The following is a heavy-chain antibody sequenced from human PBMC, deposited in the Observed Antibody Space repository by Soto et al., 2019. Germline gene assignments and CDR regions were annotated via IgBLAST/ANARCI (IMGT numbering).Heavy chain of an antibody. CDR3: ARHPERIAQIGWFDP. CDR1: GFTFSSYS. V-gene: IGHV3-48*01. Sequence: GSLRLSCAASGFTFSSYSMNWVRQAPGKGLEWVSYISSSSSTIYYADSVKGRFTISRDNAKNSLYLQMNSLRAEDTAVYYCARHPERIAQIGWFDPWGQGALVTVSS. D-gene: IGHD6-13*01. CDR2: ISSSSSTI. J-gene: IGHJ5*02.